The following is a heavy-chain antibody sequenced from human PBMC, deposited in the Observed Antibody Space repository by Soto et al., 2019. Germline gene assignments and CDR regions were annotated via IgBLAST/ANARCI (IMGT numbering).Heavy chain of an antibody. CDR1: GYTFTRYG. CDR2: INGYNGDT. CDR3: ARDKDRVSARSVRHFDC. V-gene: IGHV1-18*04. D-gene: IGHD2-21*02. J-gene: IGHJ4*01. Sequence: ASVKVSCKASGYTFTRYGIGWVRQAPGQGLEWMGWINGYNGDTNYAQKLQGRVTVTTDTSTSTAYMELRSLTSDDTAVYYCARDKDRVSARSVRHFDCWGQGTLVTVS.